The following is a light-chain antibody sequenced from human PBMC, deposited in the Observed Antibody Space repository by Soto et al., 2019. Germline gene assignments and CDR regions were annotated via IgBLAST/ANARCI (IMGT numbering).Light chain of an antibody. Sequence: EIVLTQSPGTLSLSPGDRATLSCRASQTISSNYLAWYQQKLGQAPRLLIFGASRRATGIPDRFSGSGSGTDFTLTITRLESEDFAVYYCQQYSRTPRTFGQGTKGDIK. V-gene: IGKV3-20*01. J-gene: IGKJ1*01. CDR3: QQYSRTPRT. CDR2: GAS. CDR1: QTISSNY.